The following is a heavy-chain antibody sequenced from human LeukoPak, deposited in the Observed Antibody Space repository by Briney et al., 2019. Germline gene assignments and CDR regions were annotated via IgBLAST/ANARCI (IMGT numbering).Heavy chain of an antibody. CDR2: IYSGGST. J-gene: IGHJ4*02. V-gene: IGHV3-66*01. D-gene: IGHD1-14*01. CDR3: VLTGDHNDY. Sequence: GGSLRLSCAASGFTFSSYSMNWVRQAPGKGLEWVSVIYSGGSTYYADSVKGRFTISRDNSKNTLYLQMNSLRAEDTAVYYCVLTGDHNDYWGQGTLVTVSS. CDR1: GFTFSSYS.